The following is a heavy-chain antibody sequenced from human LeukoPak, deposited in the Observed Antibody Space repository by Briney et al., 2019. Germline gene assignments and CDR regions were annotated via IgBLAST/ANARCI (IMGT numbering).Heavy chain of an antibody. Sequence: GGSLGLSCAASGFTFSSYAMSWVRQAPGKGLEWVSAISGSGGSTYYADSVKGRFTISRDNSKNTLYLQMNSLRAEDTAVYYCAKAKLLWFGESQYYFDYWGQGTLVTVSS. J-gene: IGHJ4*02. CDR2: ISGSGGST. V-gene: IGHV3-23*01. CDR1: GFTFSSYA. D-gene: IGHD3-10*01. CDR3: AKAKLLWFGESQYYFDY.